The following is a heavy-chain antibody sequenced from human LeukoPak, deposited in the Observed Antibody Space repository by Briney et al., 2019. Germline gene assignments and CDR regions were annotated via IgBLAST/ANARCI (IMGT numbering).Heavy chain of an antibody. J-gene: IGHJ4*02. CDR2: INPNSGDT. D-gene: IGHD2-2*01. CDR1: GYTFTGYH. Sequence: ASVKVSCKASGYTFTGYHMHWVRQAPGQRLEWMGRINPNSGDTNYAQKFQGRVTMTRDTSISTAYMELSRLRSDDTAVYYCARDYCSSTSCLFDYWGQGTLATVSS. V-gene: IGHV1-2*06. CDR3: ARDYCSSTSCLFDY.